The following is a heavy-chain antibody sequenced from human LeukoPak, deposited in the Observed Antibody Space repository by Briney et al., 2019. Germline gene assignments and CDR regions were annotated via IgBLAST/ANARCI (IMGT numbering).Heavy chain of an antibody. CDR1: GGSISSGDYY. D-gene: IGHD3-9*01. V-gene: IGHV4-30-4*08. CDR3: ARGATYYDILTGYYYRYSYFDY. J-gene: IGHJ4*02. CDR2: INHSGST. Sequence: SQTLSLTCTVSGGSISSGDYYWSWIRQPPGKGLEWIGEINHSGSTNYNPSLKSRVTISVDTSKNQFSLKLSSVTAADTAVYYCARGATYYDILTGYYYRYSYFDYWGQGTLVTVSS.